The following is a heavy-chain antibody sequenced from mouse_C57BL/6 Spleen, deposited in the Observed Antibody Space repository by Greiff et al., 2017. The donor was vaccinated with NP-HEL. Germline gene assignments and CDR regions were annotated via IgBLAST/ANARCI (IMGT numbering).Heavy chain of an antibody. CDR2: IDPSDSYT. D-gene: IGHD1-1*01. CDR1: GYTFTSYW. V-gene: IGHV1-69*01. J-gene: IGHJ2*01. CDR3: ALITTVERDY. Sequence: QVQLKQPGAELVMPGASVKLSCKASGYTFTSYWMHWVKQRPGQGLEWIGEIDPSDSYTNYNQKFKGKSTLTVDKSSSTAYMQLSSLTSEDSAVYYCALITTVERDYWGQGTTLTVSS.